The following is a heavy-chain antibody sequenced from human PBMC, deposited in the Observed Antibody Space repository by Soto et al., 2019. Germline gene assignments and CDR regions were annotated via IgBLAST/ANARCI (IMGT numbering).Heavy chain of an antibody. CDR3: ASDSFGYYDILPGYYDAY. V-gene: IGHV3-11*01. CDR2: ISSSGSTI. Sequence: GGSLSLSCAASGFTFCDYYMSWIRQAPGKGLEWVSYISSSGSTIYYADSVKGRFTISRDNAKNSLYLQMNSLRAEDTAVYSCASDSFGYYDILPGYYDAYWGQGTLVTVSS. J-gene: IGHJ4*02. D-gene: IGHD3-9*01. CDR1: GFTFCDYY.